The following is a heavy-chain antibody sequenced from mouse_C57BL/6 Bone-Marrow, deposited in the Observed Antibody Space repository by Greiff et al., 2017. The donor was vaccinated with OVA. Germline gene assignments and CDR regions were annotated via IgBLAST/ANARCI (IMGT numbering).Heavy chain of an antibody. V-gene: IGHV1-26*01. CDR1: GYTFTDYY. Sequence: VQLQQSGPELVKPGASVKISCKASGYTFTDYYMNWVKQSHGKSLEWIGDINPNNGGTSYNQKFKGKATLTVDKSSSTAYMELRSLTSEDSAVYYCARPIDGYYDFDDWGQGTTLTVSS. CDR2: INPNNGGT. CDR3: ARPIDGYYDFDD. J-gene: IGHJ2*01. D-gene: IGHD2-3*01.